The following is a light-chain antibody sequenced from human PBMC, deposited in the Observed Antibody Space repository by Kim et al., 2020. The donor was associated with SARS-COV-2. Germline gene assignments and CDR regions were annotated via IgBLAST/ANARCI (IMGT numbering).Light chain of an antibody. Sequence: SPGERATLSCRASQSVSSSYLAWYQQKPGQAPRLLIYGASSRGTGMPDRFSGSGSGTDFTLTISRLEPEDFAVYYCQQYGSSTWTFGQGTKVDIK. CDR1: QSVSSSY. CDR2: GAS. V-gene: IGKV3-20*01. CDR3: QQYGSSTWT. J-gene: IGKJ1*01.